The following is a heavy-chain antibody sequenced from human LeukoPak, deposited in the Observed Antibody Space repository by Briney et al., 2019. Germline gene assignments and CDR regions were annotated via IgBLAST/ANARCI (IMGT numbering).Heavy chain of an antibody. CDR2: FDPEDGET. Sequence: ASAKVSCKVSGYTLTELSMHWVRQAPGKGLEWMGGFDPEDGETIYAQKFQGRVTMTEDTSTDTAYMELSSLRSEDTAVYYCATVRYLGYCSSTSCYTPHRYYFDYWGQGTLVTVSS. J-gene: IGHJ4*02. D-gene: IGHD2-2*02. CDR3: ATVRYLGYCSSTSCYTPHRYYFDY. V-gene: IGHV1-24*01. CDR1: GYTLTELS.